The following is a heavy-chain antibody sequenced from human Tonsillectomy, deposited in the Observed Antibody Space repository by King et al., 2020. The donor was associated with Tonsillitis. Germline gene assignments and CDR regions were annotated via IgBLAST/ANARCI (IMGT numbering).Heavy chain of an antibody. V-gene: IGHV3-11*05. Sequence: VQLVESGGGLVKPGGSLRLSCAASGFTFSDYYMSWIRQAPGKGLEWVSYISSSSSYTNYADSVKGRFTISRDNAKNSLYLQMNSLRAEDTAVYYCAKAGGSGYYLPLDYWGQGTLVTVSS. D-gene: IGHD3-22*01. CDR1: GFTFSDYY. CDR3: AKAGGSGYYLPLDY. CDR2: ISSSSSYT. J-gene: IGHJ4*02.